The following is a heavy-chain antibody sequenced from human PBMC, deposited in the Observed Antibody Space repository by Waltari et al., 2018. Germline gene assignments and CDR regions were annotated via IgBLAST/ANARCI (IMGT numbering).Heavy chain of an antibody. Sequence: QVQLVQSGAAVKKPGASVKFSCKVSGYTLTELSMPWVRQAPGKGLEWMGGGEPEDGGTNDAQKFQGRVTMTEDTSTDTAYMELSSLISEEKAVEYCATDNGRYSNGGGAFEIWGQGTMVTVSS. J-gene: IGHJ3*02. CDR2: GEPEDGGT. CDR3: ATDNGRYSNGGGAFEI. V-gene: IGHV1-24*01. CDR1: GYTLTELS. D-gene: IGHD6-25*01.